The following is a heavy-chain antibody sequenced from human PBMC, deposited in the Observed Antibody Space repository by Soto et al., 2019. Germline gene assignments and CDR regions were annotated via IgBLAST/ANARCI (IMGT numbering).Heavy chain of an antibody. V-gene: IGHV4-31*03. CDR1: GGSISSGTNY. D-gene: IGHD1-1*01. CDR2: IYYSGTT. CDR3: ARDMKFENDGGYYSYGMDV. Sequence: QVQLQESGPGLVKPSQPLSLTCTVSGGSISSGTNYWRWIRQHPGEGMDWIGYIYYSGTTYYNPSLKSRVTISRDTSKNQFSLNLNSVTAEDTAVYYCARDMKFENDGGYYSYGMDVWGQGTTVTVSS. J-gene: IGHJ6*02.